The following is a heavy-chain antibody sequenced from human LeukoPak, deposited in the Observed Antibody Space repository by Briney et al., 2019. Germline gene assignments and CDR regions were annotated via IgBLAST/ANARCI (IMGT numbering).Heavy chain of an antibody. V-gene: IGHV3-23*01. CDR1: GFTFSSYA. Sequence: XGSLRLSCAASGFTFSSYAMSWVRQAPGKGLEWVSAISGSGGSTYYADSVKGRFTISRDNSKNTLYLQMNSLRAEDTAVYYCAKSSYYYDSSGYYYNYWGQGTLVTVSS. D-gene: IGHD3-22*01. J-gene: IGHJ4*02. CDR3: AKSSYYYDSSGYYYNY. CDR2: ISGSGGST.